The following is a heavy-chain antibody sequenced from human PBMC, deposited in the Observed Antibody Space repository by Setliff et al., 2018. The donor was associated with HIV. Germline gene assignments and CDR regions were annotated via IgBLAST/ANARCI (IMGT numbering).Heavy chain of an antibody. V-gene: IGHV3-23*01. J-gene: IGHJ2*01. CDR1: GFTSSTFA. CDR2: ISGSGGTT. CDR3: AKGGQLWPLWYFDL. Sequence: GGSLRLSCAASGFTSSTFAMSWVRQVPGKGLEWVSVISGSGGTTYYADSLKGRFTISRDNSKNMLYLQMNSLRAEDTAVYYCAKGGQLWPLWYFDLWGRGTLVTVSS. D-gene: IGHD3-16*01.